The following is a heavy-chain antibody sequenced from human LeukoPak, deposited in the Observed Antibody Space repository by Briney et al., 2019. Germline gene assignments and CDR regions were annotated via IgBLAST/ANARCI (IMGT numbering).Heavy chain of an antibody. J-gene: IGHJ5*02. D-gene: IGHD6-19*01. Sequence: PSETLSLTCTVSGGSISSSSYYWGWIRQPPGKGLEWIGSIYYSGSTYYNPSLKSRVTISVDTSKNQFSLKLSSVTAADTAVYYCARAFGVQWLNLGWFDPWGQGTLVTVSS. CDR1: GGSISSSSYY. V-gene: IGHV4-39*07. CDR2: IYYSGST. CDR3: ARAFGVQWLNLGWFDP.